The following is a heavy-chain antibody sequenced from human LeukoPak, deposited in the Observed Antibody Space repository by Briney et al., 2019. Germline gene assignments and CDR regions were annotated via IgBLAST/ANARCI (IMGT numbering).Heavy chain of an antibody. Sequence: PSETLSLTCAVYGGSFSGYYWSWIRQPPGKGLEWIGEINHSGSTKYNPSLKSRVTISVDTSKNQFSLTLSSVTTADTAVYYCARGQKYRNGYTVTELGSGYFAYWGQGTLVTVSS. V-gene: IGHV4-34*01. CDR2: INHSGST. CDR1: GGSFSGYY. D-gene: IGHD5-18*01. CDR3: ARGQKYRNGYTVTELGSGYFAY. J-gene: IGHJ4*02.